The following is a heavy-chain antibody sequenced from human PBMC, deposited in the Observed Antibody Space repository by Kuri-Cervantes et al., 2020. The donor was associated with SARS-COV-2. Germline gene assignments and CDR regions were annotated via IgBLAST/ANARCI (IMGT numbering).Heavy chain of an antibody. Sequence: SETLSLTCTVSGGSISSYYWGWIRQPPGKGLEWIGSIYHSGSTYYNPSLKSRVTISVDTSKNQFSLKLGSVTAADTAVYYCARVGSALRRDFDYWGQGTLVTVSS. CDR1: GGSISSYY. CDR2: IYHSGST. J-gene: IGHJ4*02. D-gene: IGHD6-25*01. V-gene: IGHV4-38-2*02. CDR3: ARVGSALRRDFDY.